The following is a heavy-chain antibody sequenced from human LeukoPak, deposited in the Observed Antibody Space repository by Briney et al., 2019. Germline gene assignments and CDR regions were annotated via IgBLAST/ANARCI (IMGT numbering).Heavy chain of an antibody. CDR1: GFTFSSYG. CDR3: ARDDGEAWSLDF. Sequence: GGSLRLSCAASGFTFSSYGMHWVRQAPGKGLEWVAVIWYGGSNKYYAYSVKGRFTISRDNCKNTLYLQMKSLIAEDTAEYYSARDDGEAWSLDFWGQGTLVTVSS. CDR2: IWYGGSNK. D-gene: IGHD2-21*01. V-gene: IGHV3-33*01. J-gene: IGHJ4*02.